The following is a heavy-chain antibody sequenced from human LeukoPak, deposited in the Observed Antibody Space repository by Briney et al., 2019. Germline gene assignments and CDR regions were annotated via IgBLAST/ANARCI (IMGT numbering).Heavy chain of an antibody. CDR3: VHEHYSSSSPPFDY. V-gene: IGHV3-23*01. CDR1: GFTFSSYA. Sequence: GGSLRLSCAASGFTFSSYAMSWVRQAPGKGLEWVSAISGSGGSTYYADSVKGRFTISRDNSKNTLYLQMNSLRAEDTAVYYCVHEHYSSSSPPFDYWGQGTLVTVSS. CDR2: ISGSGGST. D-gene: IGHD6-6*01. J-gene: IGHJ4*02.